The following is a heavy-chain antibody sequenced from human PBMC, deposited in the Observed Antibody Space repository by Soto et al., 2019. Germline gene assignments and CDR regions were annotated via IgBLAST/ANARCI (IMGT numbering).Heavy chain of an antibody. D-gene: IGHD6-13*01. CDR2: IYYSGST. J-gene: IGHJ6*02. Sequence: NPSETLSLTCTVSGGSISSGGYYWSWIRQHPGKGLEWIGYIYYSGSTYYNPSLKSRVTISVDTSKNQFSLKLSSVTAADTAVYYCASSQQQLPAGDYYYGMDVWGQGTTVTVSS. V-gene: IGHV4-31*03. CDR3: ASSQQQLPAGDYYYGMDV. CDR1: GGSISSGGYY.